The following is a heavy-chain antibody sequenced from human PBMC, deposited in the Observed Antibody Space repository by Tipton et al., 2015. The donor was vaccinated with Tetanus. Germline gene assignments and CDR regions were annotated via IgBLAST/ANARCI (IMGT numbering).Heavy chain of an antibody. J-gene: IGHJ2*01. V-gene: IGHV4-39*01. CDR1: GGSISSSSYY. CDR3: ASTIESAAANWYFDL. D-gene: IGHD2-2*01. Sequence: LRLSCTVSGGSISSSSYYWGWIRQPPGKGLEWIGSIYYSGSTYYNPSLKSRVTISVDTSKNQFSLKLSSVTAADTAVYYCASTIESAAANWYFDLWGRGNLVTVSS. CDR2: IYYSGST.